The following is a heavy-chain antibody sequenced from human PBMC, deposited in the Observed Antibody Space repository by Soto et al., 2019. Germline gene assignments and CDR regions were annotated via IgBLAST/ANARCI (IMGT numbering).Heavy chain of an antibody. J-gene: IGHJ4*02. CDR1: GASIRSSNFY. CDR3: ARHYWCYDTSGYYGY. D-gene: IGHD3-22*01. Sequence: SETLSLPCTVSGASIRSSNFYWGWIRQPPGKGLEWIGNIYYRGSTYYNPSLKSRVTISADPSKNQFSLKLTSVTAADTAVYFCARHYWCYDTSGYYGYWGQGTLVTVSS. V-gene: IGHV4-39*01. CDR2: IYYRGST.